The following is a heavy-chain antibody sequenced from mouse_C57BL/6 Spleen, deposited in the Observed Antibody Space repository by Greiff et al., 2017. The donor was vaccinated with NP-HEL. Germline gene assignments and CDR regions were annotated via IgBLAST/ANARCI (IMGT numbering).Heavy chain of an antibody. CDR2: ISDGGSYT. J-gene: IGHJ2*01. Sequence: EVQGVESGGGLVKPGGSLKLSCAASGFTFSSYAMSWVRQTPEKRLEWVATISDGGSYTYYPDNVKGRFTISRDNAKNNLYLQMSHLKSEDTAMYYCARDEMGGGATGVDYWGQGTTLTVSS. CDR3: ARDEMGGGATGVDY. CDR1: GFTFSSYA. V-gene: IGHV5-4*01. D-gene: IGHD1-1*01.